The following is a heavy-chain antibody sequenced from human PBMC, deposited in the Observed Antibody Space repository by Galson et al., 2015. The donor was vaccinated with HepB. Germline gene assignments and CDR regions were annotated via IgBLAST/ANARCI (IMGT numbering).Heavy chain of an antibody. V-gene: IGHV3-53*01. J-gene: IGHJ5*02. CDR2: ISSGGST. CDR1: GFTVSSNY. CDR3: ARGPSRKGWFDP. Sequence: SLRLSCAASGFTVSSNYMSWVRQAPGKGLEWVSVISSGGSTYYADSVKGRFTISRDNSKNTLYLQMNSMRAEDTAVYYCARGPSRKGWFDPWGQGTLVTVSS.